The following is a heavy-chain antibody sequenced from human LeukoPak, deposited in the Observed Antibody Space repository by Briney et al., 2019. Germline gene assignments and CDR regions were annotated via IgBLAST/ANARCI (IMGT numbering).Heavy chain of an antibody. CDR3: ARDYEAAAGMWVTTPWWWFDP. Sequence: GGSLRLSCAASGFTFSSYWMSWVRQAPGKGLEWVANIKQDGSEKYYVDSVKGRFTISRDNAKNSLYLQMNSLRAEDTAVYYCARDYEAAAGMWVTTPWWWFDPWGQGTLVTVSS. CDR2: IKQDGSEK. J-gene: IGHJ5*02. CDR1: GFTFSSYW. V-gene: IGHV3-7*01. D-gene: IGHD6-13*01.